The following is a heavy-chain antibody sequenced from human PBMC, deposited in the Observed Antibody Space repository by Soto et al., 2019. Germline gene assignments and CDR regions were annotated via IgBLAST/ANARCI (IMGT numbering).Heavy chain of an antibody. CDR3: ARDLGGSHDY. CDR1: GXTFSTYW. V-gene: IGHV3-74*01. D-gene: IGHD3-16*01. J-gene: IGHJ4*02. Sequence: GSLRLSCAASGXTFSTYWMHWVRQAPGKGLVWGSRIKTDGSVTTYADSVKGRFTISRDNAKKTLYLQMNTLRAEDTAVYYCARDLGGSHDYWGRGTLVTVYS. CDR2: IKTDGSVT.